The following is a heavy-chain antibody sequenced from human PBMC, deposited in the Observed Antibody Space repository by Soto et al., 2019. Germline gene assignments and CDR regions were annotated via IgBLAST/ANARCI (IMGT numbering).Heavy chain of an antibody. CDR3: ARGYDFWSGYYTTHGMDV. Sequence: ASLKVSCKASGYTFTSYDINWVRQATGQGLEWMGWMNPNSGNTGYAQKFQGRVTMTRNTSISTAYMELSSLRSEDTAVYYCARGYDFWSGYYTTHGMDVWGQGTTVTVS. J-gene: IGHJ6*02. CDR2: MNPNSGNT. CDR1: GYTFTSYD. V-gene: IGHV1-8*01. D-gene: IGHD3-3*01.